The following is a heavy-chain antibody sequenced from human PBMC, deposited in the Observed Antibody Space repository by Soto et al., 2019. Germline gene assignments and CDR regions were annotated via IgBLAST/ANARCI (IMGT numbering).Heavy chain of an antibody. J-gene: IGHJ3*02. V-gene: IGHV1-2*02. CDR2: INPNSGGT. CDR1: GYTFTGYY. Sequence: ASVKVSCKASGYTFTGYYMRWVRQAPGQELEWMGWINPNSGGTNYAQKFQGRVTMTRDTSSSSADVGLGRLGSDGKAVYCCAILLGRGGRAIQFRPAFEIWGQRTMVTV. D-gene: IGHD3-16*01. CDR3: AILLGRGGRAIQFRPAFEI.